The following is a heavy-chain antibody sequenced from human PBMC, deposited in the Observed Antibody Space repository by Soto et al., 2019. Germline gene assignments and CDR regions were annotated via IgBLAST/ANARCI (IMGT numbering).Heavy chain of an antibody. CDR2: ISYDGSNK. CDR1: GFTFSSYA. J-gene: IGHJ4*02. D-gene: IGHD6-6*01. V-gene: IGHV3-30-3*01. CDR3: ASTYSSSWLCLDY. Sequence: QVQLVESGGGVVQPGRSLRLSCAASGFTFSSYAMHWVRQAPGKGLEWVAVISYDGSNKYYADSVKGRFTISRDNSKNTLYLQMNSLRAEDTAVYYCASTYSSSWLCLDYWGQGTLVTVSS.